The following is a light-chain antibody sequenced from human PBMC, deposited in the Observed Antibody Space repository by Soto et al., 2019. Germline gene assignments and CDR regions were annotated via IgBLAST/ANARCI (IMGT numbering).Light chain of an antibody. V-gene: IGKV1-6*01. CDR2: AAS. Sequence: AIQMTQSPSSLSASVGDRVTITCRASQDIGNDLGWYQQKPGKAPNRLIYAASSLHSGVPSRFSGSGSGTDFTLTISSLQPEDFATYYCLQDYNYPATFGQGTKVEIK. CDR3: LQDYNYPAT. CDR1: QDIGND. J-gene: IGKJ1*01.